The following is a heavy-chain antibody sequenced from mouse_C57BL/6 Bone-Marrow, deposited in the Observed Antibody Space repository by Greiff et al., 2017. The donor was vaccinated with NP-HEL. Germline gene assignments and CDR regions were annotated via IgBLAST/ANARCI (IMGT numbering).Heavy chain of an antibody. J-gene: IGHJ1*03. Sequence: VQLQQPGAELVKPGASVKLSCKASGYTFTSYWMHRVKQRPGQGLEWIGMIHPNSGSTNYNEKFKSKATLTVDKSSSTAYMQLSSLTSEDSAVYYCARRYYGSSYWYFDVWGTGTTVTVSS. CDR1: GYTFTSYW. CDR3: ARRYYGSSYWYFDV. CDR2: IHPNSGST. D-gene: IGHD1-1*01. V-gene: IGHV1-64*01.